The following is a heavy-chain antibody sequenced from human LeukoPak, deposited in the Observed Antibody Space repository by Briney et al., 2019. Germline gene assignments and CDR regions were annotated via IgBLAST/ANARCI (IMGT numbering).Heavy chain of an antibody. CDR1: GGSISSGSYY. J-gene: IGHJ3*02. Sequence: SETLSLTCTVSGGSISSGSYYWSWIRQPAGKGLEWIGRIYTSGSTNYNPSLKSRVTISVDTSKNQFSLKLSSVTAADTAVYYCARVWGVTDFYDNRGAFDIWGQGTMVTVSS. D-gene: IGHD3-22*01. CDR3: ARVWGVTDFYDNRGAFDI. CDR2: IYTSGST. V-gene: IGHV4-61*02.